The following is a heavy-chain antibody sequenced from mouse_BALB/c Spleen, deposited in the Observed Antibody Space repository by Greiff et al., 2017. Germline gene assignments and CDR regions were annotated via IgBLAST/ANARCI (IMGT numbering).Heavy chain of an antibody. CDR1: GDSITSGY. J-gene: IGHJ2*01. D-gene: IGHD1-1*01. CDR2: ISYSGST. V-gene: IGHV3-8*02. Sequence: VQLQQSGPSLVKPSQTLSLTCSVTGDSITSGYWNWIRKFPGNKLEYMGYISYSGSTYYNPSLKSRISITRDTSKNQYYLQLNSVTTEDTATYYCARYYGSSPYYFDYWGQGTTLTVSS. CDR3: ARYYGSSPYYFDY.